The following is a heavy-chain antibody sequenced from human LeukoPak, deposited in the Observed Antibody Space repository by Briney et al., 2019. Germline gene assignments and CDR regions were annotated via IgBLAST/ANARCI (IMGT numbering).Heavy chain of an antibody. CDR2: IYYSGST. Sequence: SETLSLTCTVSGGSISSYYWSWIRQPPGKGLEWIGYIYYSGSTNYNPSLKSRVTISVDTSKNQFSLKLSSVTAADTAVYYCAGAYSGSYYYFDHWGQGTLVTVSS. J-gene: IGHJ4*02. V-gene: IGHV4-59*01. CDR3: AGAYSGSYYYFDH. CDR1: GGSISSYY. D-gene: IGHD1-26*01.